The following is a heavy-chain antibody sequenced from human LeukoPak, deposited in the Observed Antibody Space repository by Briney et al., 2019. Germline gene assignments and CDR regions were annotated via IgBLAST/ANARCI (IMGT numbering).Heavy chain of an antibody. D-gene: IGHD3-3*01. CDR2: ISSSSYI. CDR3: ASWDPDYDFWSGARFDP. Sequence: GGSLRLFCAASGFTFSSYSMNWVRQAPGKGLEWVSSISSSSYIYYADSVKGRFTISRDNAKNSLYLQMNSLRAEDTAVYYCASWDPDYDFWSGARFDPWGQGTLVTVSS. CDR1: GFTFSSYS. J-gene: IGHJ5*02. V-gene: IGHV3-21*01.